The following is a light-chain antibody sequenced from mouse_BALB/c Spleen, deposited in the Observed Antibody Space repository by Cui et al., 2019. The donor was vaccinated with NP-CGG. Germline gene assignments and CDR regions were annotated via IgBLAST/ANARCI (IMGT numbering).Light chain of an antibody. Sequence: QAVVTQSSALTTSPGETVTLTCRPSTGAVTTSNYANWVQEKPDHLFTGLIGGTNNRAPRVPARFSGSLIGDKAALTITGAQTEDEAIYFCALWYSNHWVFGGGTKLTVL. V-gene: IGLV1*01. CDR1: TGAVTTSNY. CDR2: GTN. J-gene: IGLJ1*01. CDR3: ALWYSNHWV.